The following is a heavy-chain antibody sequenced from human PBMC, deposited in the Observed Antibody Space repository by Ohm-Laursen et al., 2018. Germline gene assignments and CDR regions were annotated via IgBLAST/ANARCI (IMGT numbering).Heavy chain of an antibody. CDR1: RFTFSDYY. D-gene: IGHD1-1*01. Sequence: SLRPSCTASRFTFSDYYMSWMRQAPGKGLEWVSYISSSGTTTHYADSVKGRFTISRDNAKNSLYLQMNSLGAEDTAVYYCAKGTTDVDYWGQGTLVTVSS. V-gene: IGHV3-11*01. J-gene: IGHJ4*02. CDR3: AKGTTDVDY. CDR2: ISSSGTTT.